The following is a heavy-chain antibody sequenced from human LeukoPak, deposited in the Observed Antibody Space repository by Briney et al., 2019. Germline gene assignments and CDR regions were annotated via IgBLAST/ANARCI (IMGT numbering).Heavy chain of an antibody. D-gene: IGHD2-15*01. CDR1: GNTFTTYY. Sequence: ASVKVPCKTSGNTFTTYYMHWVRQAPGQGLEWLGIINPSGDSTTYAQKFQGRVTMTRDTSTSTVYMDLSSLRSEDTAVYYCARHDLGGRSPFDCWGQGTLVTVSS. CDR2: INPSGDST. CDR3: ARHDLGGRSPFDC. V-gene: IGHV1-46*01. J-gene: IGHJ4*02.